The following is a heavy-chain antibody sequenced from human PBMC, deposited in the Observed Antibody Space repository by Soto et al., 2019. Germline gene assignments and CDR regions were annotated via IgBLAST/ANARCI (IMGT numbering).Heavy chain of an antibody. CDR2: INHSGST. V-gene: IGHV4-34*01. D-gene: IGHD3-22*01. Sequence: SETLSLTCAVYGGSFSGYYWSWIRQPPGKGLEWIGEINHSGSTNYNPSLKSRVTISVDTSKNQFSLKLSSVTAADTAVYYCARGSWGYYDSSGYSDYWGQGTLVPVSS. J-gene: IGHJ4*02. CDR1: GGSFSGYY. CDR3: ARGSWGYYDSSGYSDY.